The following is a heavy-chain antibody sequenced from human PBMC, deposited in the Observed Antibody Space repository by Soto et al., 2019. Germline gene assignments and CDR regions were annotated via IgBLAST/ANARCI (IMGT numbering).Heavy chain of an antibody. Sequence: PGGSLRLSCAASGFTFDDYGMSWVRQAPGKGLEWVSGINWNGGSTGYADSVKGRFTISRDNAKNSLYLQMNSLRAGDTALYYCALLDGRGYYYYGMDVWGQGTTVTVSS. J-gene: IGHJ6*02. CDR2: INWNGGST. CDR1: GFTFDDYG. D-gene: IGHD3-10*02. CDR3: ALLDGRGYYYYGMDV. V-gene: IGHV3-20*04.